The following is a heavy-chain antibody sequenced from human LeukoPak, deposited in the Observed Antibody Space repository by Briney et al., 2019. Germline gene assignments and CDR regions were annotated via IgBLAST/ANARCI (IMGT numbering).Heavy chain of an antibody. CDR3: ARESNYHGSGTGWFDP. D-gene: IGHD3-10*01. J-gene: IGHJ5*02. CDR2: ISHSGST. CDR1: TYSISSDYY. V-gene: IGHV4-38-2*02. Sequence: SETLSLTCTVSTYSISSDYYWGWIRQPPGRGLELIGSISHSGSTYYNPSLKSRVTIPLDTSKNQLSLKLSSVTAADTAVYYCARESNYHGSGTGWFDPWGQGTLVTVSS.